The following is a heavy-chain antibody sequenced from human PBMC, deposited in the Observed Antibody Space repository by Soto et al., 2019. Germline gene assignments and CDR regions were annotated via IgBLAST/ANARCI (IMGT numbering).Heavy chain of an antibody. D-gene: IGHD3-22*01. Sequence: PGGSLRLSCVASVFSFRYYYMIWIRQAPGKGLEWVSYVSSGSTYTNYAESVKGRFTISRDDAKNSLFLQMNSLRVEDTAVYYCAKAQSYYDPSAGFDMWGQGTMVTVSS. J-gene: IGHJ3*02. CDR1: VFSFRYYY. CDR3: AKAQSYYDPSAGFDM. CDR2: VSSGSTYT. V-gene: IGHV3-11*03.